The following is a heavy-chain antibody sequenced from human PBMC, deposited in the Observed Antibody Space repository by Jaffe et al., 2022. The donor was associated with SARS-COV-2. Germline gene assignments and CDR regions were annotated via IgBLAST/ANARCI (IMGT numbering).Heavy chain of an antibody. CDR1: GFTFSSYA. V-gene: IGHV3-23*01. CDR3: APGGGYSSSSGPWD. Sequence: EVQLLESGGGLVQPGGSLRLSCAASGFTFSSYAMSWVRQAPGKGLEWVSAISGSGGSTYYADSVKGRFTISRDNSKNTLYLQMNSLRAEDTAVYYCAPGGGYSSSSGPWDWGQGTLVTVSS. CDR2: ISGSGGST. D-gene: IGHD6-6*01. J-gene: IGHJ4*02.